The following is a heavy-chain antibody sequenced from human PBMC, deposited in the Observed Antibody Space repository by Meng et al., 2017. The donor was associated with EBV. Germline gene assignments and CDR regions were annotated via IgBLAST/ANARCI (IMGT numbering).Heavy chain of an antibody. Sequence: QLEDAGPGRGKPSETLSLTCTVSGGSISSSSYYWGWIRQPPGKGLEWIGSIYYSGSTYYNPSLKSRVTISVDTSKNQFSLKLSSVTAADTAVYYCASQLAAAGSGVDYWGQGTLVTVSS. V-gene: IGHV4-39*07. D-gene: IGHD6-13*01. J-gene: IGHJ4*02. CDR2: IYYSGST. CDR1: GGSISSSSYY. CDR3: ASQLAAAGSGVDY.